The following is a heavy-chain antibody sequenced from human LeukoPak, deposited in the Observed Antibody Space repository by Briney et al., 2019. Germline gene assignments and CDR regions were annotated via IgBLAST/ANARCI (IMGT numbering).Heavy chain of an antibody. J-gene: IGHJ4*02. D-gene: IGHD1-1*01. CDR2: ISPYNGVT. CDR1: GYTFTSYG. CDR3: ARVRRSTWHIDY. Sequence: ASVKVSCKTSGYTFTSYGITWVRQAPGEGLEWMAWISPYNGVTHYAQNLQGRVSVITDTSTTTAYLETKSLRSDDTAVYYCARVRRSTWHIDYWGQGSLVTVSS. V-gene: IGHV1-18*01.